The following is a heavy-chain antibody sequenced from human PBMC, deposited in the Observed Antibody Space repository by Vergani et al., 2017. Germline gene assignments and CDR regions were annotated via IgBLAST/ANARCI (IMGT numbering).Heavy chain of an antibody. CDR1: GFTFRTYA. CDR2: ISSNGDST. J-gene: IGHJ4*02. Sequence: EVQLVESGGALVQPGGSLRLSCSDSGFTFRTYAMHWVRQAPGKGLEYGSGISSNGDSTNYADSVKGRFTISRENSKNTLYLQMSSLRAEDTAVYYCAKGVTPRGGKLELWGQGTLVTVSS. D-gene: IGHD2-15*01. CDR3: AKGVTPRGGKLEL. V-gene: IGHV3-64D*06.